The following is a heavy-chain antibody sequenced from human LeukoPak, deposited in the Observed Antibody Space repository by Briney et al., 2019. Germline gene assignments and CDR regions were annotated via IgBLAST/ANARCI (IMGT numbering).Heavy chain of an antibody. D-gene: IGHD2-2*01. Sequence: SVKVSCKASGGTFSSFAISWVRQAPGQGLEWRGGIIPIFGTANYAQKYQGRVTIIADESTSTAYMELSSLRSEDTAMYYCAGYCSSTSYSVCFFEYWGQGTLVTVSS. J-gene: IGHJ4*02. CDR1: GGTFSSFA. V-gene: IGHV1-69*13. CDR2: IIPIFGTA. CDR3: AGYCSSTSYSVCFFEY.